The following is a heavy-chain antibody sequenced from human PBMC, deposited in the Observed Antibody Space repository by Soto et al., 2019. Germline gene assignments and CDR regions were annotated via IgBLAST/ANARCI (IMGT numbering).Heavy chain of an antibody. V-gene: IGHV3-7*03. CDR3: ARDVGPVTIFGEALSGYFDF. Sequence: GGSPGLCCAVSGLSVCTSWVGWARQDPGKGLEWLASIKEDGSERYYLDSVKGRFTISRDNAKDSLSLQMNSLRGEDTAFYYCARDVGPVTIFGEALSGYFDFWGQGTLVTVSS. J-gene: IGHJ4*02. CDR1: GLSVCTSW. D-gene: IGHD3-3*01. CDR2: IKEDGSER.